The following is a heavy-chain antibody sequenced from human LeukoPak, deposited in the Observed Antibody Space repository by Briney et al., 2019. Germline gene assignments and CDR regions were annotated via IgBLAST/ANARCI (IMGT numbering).Heavy chain of an antibody. D-gene: IGHD6-19*01. CDR3: ASSGWPYYFDY. Sequence: SETLSLTCTVSGGSISSGSYYWSWIRQPAGKGLEWIGRIYTSGSTNYNPSLKSRVTISVDTSKNQFSLKLSSVTAADTAVYYCASSGWPYYFDYWGQGTLVTVSS. J-gene: IGHJ4*02. V-gene: IGHV4-61*02. CDR2: IYTSGST. CDR1: GGSISSGSYY.